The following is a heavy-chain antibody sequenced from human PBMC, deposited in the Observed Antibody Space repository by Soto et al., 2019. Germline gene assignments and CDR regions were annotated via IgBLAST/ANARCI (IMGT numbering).Heavy chain of an antibody. CDR3: ARGHGYTSSWFGWFAP. V-gene: IGHV4-31*03. D-gene: IGHD6-13*01. Sequence: QVQLQESGPGLVKPSQTLSLTCSVSGGSISRGAYYWSWIRQHPGKGLEWIGYIYYSGSTYYNPSLQSRVSISVATSKNQFSLNLSSVTAADTAVYFCARGHGYTSSWFGWFAPWGQGTLVTVSS. CDR1: GGSISRGAYY. J-gene: IGHJ5*02. CDR2: IYYSGST.